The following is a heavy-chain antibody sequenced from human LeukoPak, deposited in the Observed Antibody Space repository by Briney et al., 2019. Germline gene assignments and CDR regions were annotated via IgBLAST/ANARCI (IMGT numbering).Heavy chain of an antibody. Sequence: GGSLRLSCAASGFTFSSYAMSWVRQAPGKGLEWVSAISGSGGSTYYADSVKGRFTISRDNSKKTLYLQMNSLRAEDTAVYYCAKDQRGATTVYWGQGTLVTVSS. CDR3: AKDQRGATTVY. D-gene: IGHD1-26*01. V-gene: IGHV3-23*01. CDR2: ISGSGGST. J-gene: IGHJ4*02. CDR1: GFTFSSYA.